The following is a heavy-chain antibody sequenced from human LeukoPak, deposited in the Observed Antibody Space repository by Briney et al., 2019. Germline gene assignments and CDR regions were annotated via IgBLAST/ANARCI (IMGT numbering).Heavy chain of an antibody. CDR1: GGSFSGYY. D-gene: IGHD6-19*01. V-gene: IGHV4-34*01. J-gene: IGHJ6*02. CDR2: INHSGST. CDR3: ARDRVKWLVYYYGMDV. Sequence: SETLSLTCAVYGGSFSGYYWSWIRQPPGKGLEWIGEINHSGSTNYNPSLKSRVTISVDTSKNQFSLKLSSVTAADAAVYYCARDRVKWLVYYYGMDVWGQGTTVTVSS.